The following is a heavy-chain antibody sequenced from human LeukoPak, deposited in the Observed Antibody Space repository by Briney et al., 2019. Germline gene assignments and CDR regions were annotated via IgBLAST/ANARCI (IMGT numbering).Heavy chain of an antibody. V-gene: IGHV3-23*01. CDR3: AKDLVVAAAGPGYFDY. CDR1: GFTFSSYA. Sequence: TGGSLRLSCAASGFTFSSYAMSWVRQAPGKRLEWVSAISGSGGSTYYADSVKGRFTISRDNSKNTLYLQMNSLRAEDTAVYYCAKDLVVAAAGPGYFDYWGQGTLVTVSS. J-gene: IGHJ4*02. D-gene: IGHD6-13*01. CDR2: ISGSGGST.